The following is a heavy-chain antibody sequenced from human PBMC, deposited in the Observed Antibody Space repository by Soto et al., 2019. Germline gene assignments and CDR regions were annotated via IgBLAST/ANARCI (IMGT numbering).Heavy chain of an antibody. J-gene: IGHJ4*02. V-gene: IGHV5-51*01. D-gene: IGHD6-19*01. CDR2: IYPGDSET. CDR3: ARHETESNSWWQFEF. Sequence: LNISFRGFGYIFTNYWIGWVRQMPGKVLEWMGIIYPGDSETRYSPSFQGQVTISADKSISTAYLQWSSLKASDTAMYYCARHETESNSWWQFEFWGQGTLVTVSS. CDR1: GYIFTNYW.